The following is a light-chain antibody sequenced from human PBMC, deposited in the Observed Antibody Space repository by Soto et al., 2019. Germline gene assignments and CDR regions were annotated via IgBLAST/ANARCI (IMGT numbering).Light chain of an antibody. CDR1: QSVRSNF. CDR3: QQRSNWPPIT. V-gene: IGKV3-11*01. J-gene: IGKJ5*01. CDR2: DAS. Sequence: EIVLTQSPGTLSLSTGERATLSCRASQSVRSNFLAWYQQKPGQAPRLLIYDASNRATGIPARFSGSGSGTDFTLTISSLEPEDFAVYYCQQRSNWPPITFGQGTRLEIK.